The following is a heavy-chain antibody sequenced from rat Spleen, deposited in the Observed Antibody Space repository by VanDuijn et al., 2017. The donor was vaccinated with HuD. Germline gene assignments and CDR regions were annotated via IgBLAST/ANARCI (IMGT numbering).Heavy chain of an antibody. CDR2: ITNTGGSI. V-gene: IGHV5-31*01. D-gene: IGHD3-2*01. CDR3: TRGAGNNPPDY. J-gene: IGHJ2*01. Sequence: EVQLVESDGGLVQPGRSLKLSCAASGFTFSNYDMAWIRQAPGKGLEWVASITNTGGSIYYPDSVKGRFTISRDNAQNTLYLQMNSLRSEDTATYYCTRGAGNNPPDYWGQGVMVTVSS. CDR1: GFTFSNYD.